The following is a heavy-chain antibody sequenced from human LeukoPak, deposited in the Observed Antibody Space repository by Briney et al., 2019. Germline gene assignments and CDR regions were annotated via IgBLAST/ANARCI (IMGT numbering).Heavy chain of an antibody. V-gene: IGHV3-23*01. CDR3: AKDQQQLVPYYYYYYGMDV. J-gene: IGHJ6*02. CDR2: ISGSGGST. D-gene: IGHD6-13*01. CDR1: GFTFSSYA. Sequence: GGSLRLSCAASGFTFSSYAMSWVRQAPGKGLEWVSAISGSGGSTYYADSVKGRFTISRDNSKNTLYLQMNSLRAEDTAVYCCAKDQQQLVPYYYYYYGMDVWGQGTTVTVPS.